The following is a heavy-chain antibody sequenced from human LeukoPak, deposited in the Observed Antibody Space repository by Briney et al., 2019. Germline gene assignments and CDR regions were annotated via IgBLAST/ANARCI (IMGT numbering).Heavy chain of an antibody. V-gene: IGHV4-61*09. CDR1: GGSISSGSYY. D-gene: IGHD3-22*01. CDR2: IYTSGST. CDR3: ARGPRTYYYDSSGYSFFDY. Sequence: SETLSLTCTVSGGSISSGSYYWSWIRQPAGKGLEWIGHIYTSGSTNYNPSLKSRVTISVDTSKNQFSLKLSSVTAADTAVYYCARGPRTYYYDSSGYSFFDYWGQGTLVTVSS. J-gene: IGHJ4*02.